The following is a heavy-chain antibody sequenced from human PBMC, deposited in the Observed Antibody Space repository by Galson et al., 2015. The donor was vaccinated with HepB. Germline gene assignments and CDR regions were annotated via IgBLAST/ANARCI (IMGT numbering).Heavy chain of an antibody. J-gene: IGHJ4*02. CDR3: ARDKNTVGSLGY. CDR1: GFTFTTYS. Sequence: SLRLSCAASGFTFTTYSMNWVRQAPGKGLEWVPSISSTSSYIYYEDSVKGRFTISRDNAKNSVYLQLNSLRAEDTAIYYCARDKNTVGSLGYWGLGTLVTVSS. D-gene: IGHD1-26*01. CDR2: ISSTSSYI. V-gene: IGHV3-21*01.